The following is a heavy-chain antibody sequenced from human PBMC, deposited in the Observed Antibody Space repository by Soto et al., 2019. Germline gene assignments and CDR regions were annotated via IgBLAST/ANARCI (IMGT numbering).Heavy chain of an antibody. CDR3: ARDRYYDSSGYSGWFDP. CDR2: INPSGGST. Sequence: QVQLVQSGAEVKKPGASVKVSCKASGYTFTSYYMHWVRQAPGQGLEWMGIINPSGGSTSYAQKFQGRVTMTRDTSTGTVYMELSSLRSEDTAVYYCARDRYYDSSGYSGWFDPWGQGTLVTVSS. CDR1: GYTFTSYY. V-gene: IGHV1-46*01. D-gene: IGHD3-22*01. J-gene: IGHJ5*02.